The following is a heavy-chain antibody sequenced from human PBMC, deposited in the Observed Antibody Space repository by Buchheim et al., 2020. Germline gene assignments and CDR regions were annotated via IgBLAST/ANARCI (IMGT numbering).Heavy chain of an antibody. Sequence: EVQLLESGGGLVQPGGSLRLSCAASGFTFSSYAMSWVRQAPGKGLAWVSAISGSGGSTYYADSVKGRLTLPRDNSKNTQYLQMNSLRAEDTAVYYCAKTRDYGDLVDYWGQGTL. CDR2: ISGSGGST. D-gene: IGHD4-17*01. CDR3: AKTRDYGDLVDY. V-gene: IGHV3-23*01. CDR1: GFTFSSYA. J-gene: IGHJ4*02.